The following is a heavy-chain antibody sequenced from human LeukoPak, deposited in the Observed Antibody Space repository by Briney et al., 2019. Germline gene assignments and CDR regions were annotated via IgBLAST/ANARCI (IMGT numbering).Heavy chain of an antibody. Sequence: GGSLRLSCAASGFSFSTYGMHWVRQAPGKGLEWVAFIRYDGSNKYYADSVKGRFTISRDNSRNTLYLQMNSLRVEDTAVYYCAKEPREWELPDYWGQGTLVTVSS. J-gene: IGHJ4*02. CDR2: IRYDGSNK. CDR3: AKEPREWELPDY. CDR1: GFSFSTYG. V-gene: IGHV3-30*02. D-gene: IGHD1-26*01.